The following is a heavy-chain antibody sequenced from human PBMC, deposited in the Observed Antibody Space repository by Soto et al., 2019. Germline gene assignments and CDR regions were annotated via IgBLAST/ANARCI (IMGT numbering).Heavy chain of an antibody. J-gene: IGHJ5*02. Sequence: SETLSLTCTVSGGSISSSSYYWGWIRQPPGKGLEWIGSIYYSGSTYYNPSLKSRVTISVDTSKNQFSLKLSSVTAADTAVYYCARRKWKQWEQQLAIWFDPWGQGTLVTVSS. D-gene: IGHD6-13*01. V-gene: IGHV4-39*01. CDR2: IYYSGST. CDR3: ARRKWKQWEQQLAIWFDP. CDR1: GGSISSSSYY.